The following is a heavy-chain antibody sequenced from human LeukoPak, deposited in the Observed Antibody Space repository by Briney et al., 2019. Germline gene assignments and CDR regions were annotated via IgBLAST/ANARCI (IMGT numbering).Heavy chain of an antibody. CDR1: GLAFSSYG. V-gene: IGHV3-30*02. CDR3: ATTGLGRADWLDP. J-gene: IGHJ5*02. Sequence: PGGSLRLSCVASGLAFSSYGMHWVRQPPGKGLEWVTFIRYEGEKKHYVDSVKGRFTISRDNSKNTLYLQINNLRPEDTAVYYCATTGLGRADWLDPWGLGTLVTVSS. D-gene: IGHD2-8*02. CDR2: IRYEGEKK.